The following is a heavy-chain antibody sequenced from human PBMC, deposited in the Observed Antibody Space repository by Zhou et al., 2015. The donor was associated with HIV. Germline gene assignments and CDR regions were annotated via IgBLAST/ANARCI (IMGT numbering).Heavy chain of an antibody. J-gene: IGHJ4*02. D-gene: IGHD1-26*01. CDR2: MNMGGGQT. CDR1: GYTFTTYD. V-gene: IGHV1-8*01. Sequence: QVQLVQSGAEVKKPGASVKVSCKASGYTFTTYDINWMRQATGQRPEWMGWMNMGGGQTGYAQKFQGRVTMTRDTSISTAYMELSGLTSEDTAMYYCTRGRWEVPDAYWGQGTLVTVSP. CDR3: TRGRWEVPDAY.